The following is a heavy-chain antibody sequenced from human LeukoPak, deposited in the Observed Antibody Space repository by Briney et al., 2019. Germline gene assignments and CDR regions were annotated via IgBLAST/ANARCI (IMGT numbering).Heavy chain of an antibody. CDR3: AKGMSAMAKSEAFDI. CDR1: GFTFSSYG. CDR2: IRYDGSNK. V-gene: IGHV3-30*02. D-gene: IGHD5-18*01. Sequence: PGGSLRLSCAASGFTFSSYGMHWVRQAPGKGLEWVAFIRYDGSNKYYADSVKGPFTISRDNSKNTLYLQMNSLRAEDTAVYYCAKGMSAMAKSEAFDIWGQGTMVTVSS. J-gene: IGHJ3*02.